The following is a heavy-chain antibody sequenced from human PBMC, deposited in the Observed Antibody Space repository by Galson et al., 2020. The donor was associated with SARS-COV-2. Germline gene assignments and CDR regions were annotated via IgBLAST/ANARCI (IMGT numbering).Heavy chain of an antibody. J-gene: IGHJ5*02. CDR3: ARMWAGSIYLDP. V-gene: IGHV4-59*01. Sequence: SETLSLTCTVSGDSIRNYYWSWIRQTPGKGLEWIGYIYYSGNTNYNPSLKSRVTISVDTSRSQFSLNLKSVTPADTAVYYCARMWAGSIYLDPWGQGTLVTVSS. D-gene: IGHD6-19*01. CDR1: GDSIRNYY. CDR2: IYYSGNT.